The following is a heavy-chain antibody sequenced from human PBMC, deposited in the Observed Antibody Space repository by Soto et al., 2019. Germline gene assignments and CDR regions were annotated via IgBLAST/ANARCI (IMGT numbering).Heavy chain of an antibody. CDR2: IYYSGSP. CDR3: ARGGNTALAYYFYGMDV. Sequence: QVQLQESGPGLVKPSETLSLTCTVSGDSISTYYWTWIRQPPGKGLEWIGYIYYSGSPSYNPSLRSRVTMSVDTSKNQFSLTVSSATAADTAMYYCARGGNTALAYYFYGMDVWGQGTTVTVSS. CDR1: GDSISTYY. J-gene: IGHJ6*02. V-gene: IGHV4-59*12. D-gene: IGHD5-18*01.